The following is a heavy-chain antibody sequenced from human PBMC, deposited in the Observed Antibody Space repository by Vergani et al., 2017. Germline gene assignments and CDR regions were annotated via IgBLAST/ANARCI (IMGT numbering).Heavy chain of an antibody. V-gene: IGHV1-69*09. CDR1: GYTFTSYY. CDR3: AREGRNYYGSGSYTPPGFPFDP. Sequence: QVQLVQSGAEVKKPGASVKVSCKASGYTFTSYYMHWVRQAPGQGLEWMGRIIPILGIANYAQKFQGRVTITADKSTSTAYMELSSLRSEDTAVYYCAREGRNYYGSGSYTPPGFPFDPWGQGTLVTVSS. D-gene: IGHD3-10*01. J-gene: IGHJ5*02. CDR2: IIPILGIA.